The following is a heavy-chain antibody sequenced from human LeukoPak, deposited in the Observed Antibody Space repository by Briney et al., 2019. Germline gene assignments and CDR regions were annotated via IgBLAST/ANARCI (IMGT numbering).Heavy chain of an antibody. D-gene: IGHD2-8*02. J-gene: IGHJ4*01. V-gene: IGHV3-30*04. CDR2: ISNDGNEK. CDR3: VRDGGYTGGWTYGAGDY. Sequence: PGGSLRLSCEASGFTFSAYVMHWVRQAPGKGLECVAVISNDGNEKYYADSVKGRFSISRDNSKNTLYLQMSSLRTEDTADYYCVRDGGYTGGWTYGAGDYWGQGTLVTVSS. CDR1: GFTFSAYV.